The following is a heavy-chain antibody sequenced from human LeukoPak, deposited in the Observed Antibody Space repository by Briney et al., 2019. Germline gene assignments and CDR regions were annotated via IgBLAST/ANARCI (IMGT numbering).Heavy chain of an antibody. CDR1: GGSISSGGYY. CDR3: ARGRRHYDILTGYSENYYFDY. D-gene: IGHD3-9*01. Sequence: SETLSLTCTVSGGSISSGGYYWSWIRQHPGKGLEWIGYIYYSGSTYYNPSLKSRVTISVDTSKNQFSLKLSPVTAADTAVYYCARGRRHYDILTGYSENYYFDYWGQGTLVTVSS. J-gene: IGHJ4*02. CDR2: IYYSGST. V-gene: IGHV4-31*03.